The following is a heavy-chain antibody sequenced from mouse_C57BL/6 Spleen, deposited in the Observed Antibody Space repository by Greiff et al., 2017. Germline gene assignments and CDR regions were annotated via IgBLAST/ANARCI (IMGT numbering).Heavy chain of an antibody. D-gene: IGHD4-1*01. CDR3: ARSNWDWYFDV. J-gene: IGHJ1*03. CDR2: IYPGDGDT. CDR1: GYAFSSYW. Sequence: QVQLQQSGAELVKPGASVKISCKASGYAFSSYWMNWVKQRPGKGLEWIGQIYPGDGDTNYNGKFKGKATLTADKSSSTAYMQLSSLPSEDSAVYFCARSNWDWYFDVWGTGTTVTVSS. V-gene: IGHV1-80*01.